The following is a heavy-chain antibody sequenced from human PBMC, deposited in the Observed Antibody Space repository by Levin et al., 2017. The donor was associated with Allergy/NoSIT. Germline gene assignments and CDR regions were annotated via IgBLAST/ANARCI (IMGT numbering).Heavy chain of an antibody. D-gene: IGHD4-23*01. CDR2: ISYDGSNK. J-gene: IGHJ1*01. V-gene: IGHV3-30*04. CDR3: ARDTVGGNFYPSYFQH. CDR1: GFTFSSYA. Sequence: PAGGSLRLSCAASGFTFSSYAMHWVRQAPGKGLEWVAVISYDGSNKYYADSVKGRFTISRDNSKNTLYLQMNSLRAEDTAVYYCARDTVGGNFYPSYFQHWGQGTLVTVSS.